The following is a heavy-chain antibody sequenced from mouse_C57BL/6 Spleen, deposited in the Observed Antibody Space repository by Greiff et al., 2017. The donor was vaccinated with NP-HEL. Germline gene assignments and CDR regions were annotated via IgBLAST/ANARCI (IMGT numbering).Heavy chain of an antibody. CDR2: IDPNSGGT. CDR1: GYTFTSYW. J-gene: IGHJ2*01. Sequence: QVHVKQPGAELVKPGASVKLSCKASGYTFTSYWMHWVKQRPGRGLEWIGRIDPNSGGTKYNEKFKSKATLTVDKPSSTAYMQLSSLTSEDSAVYYCAAANWDEGLFDYWGQGTTLTVSS. CDR3: AAANWDEGLFDY. D-gene: IGHD4-1*01. V-gene: IGHV1-72*01.